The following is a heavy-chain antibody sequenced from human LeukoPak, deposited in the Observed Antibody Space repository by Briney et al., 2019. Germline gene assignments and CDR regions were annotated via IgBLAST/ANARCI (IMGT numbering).Heavy chain of an antibody. D-gene: IGHD1/OR15-1a*01. J-gene: IGHJ6*03. V-gene: IGHV1-18*01. CDR1: GYTFTSYG. Sequence: ASVKVSCKASGYTFTSYGISWVRQAPGQGLEWMGWICAYNGHTKYAQKFQGRLTLTTDTSTMTAYMELTRLSSDDTAIYYCTRDERNIILEGDDMDGWGKGTTAIISS. CDR2: ICAYNGHT. CDR3: TRDERNIILEGDDMDG.